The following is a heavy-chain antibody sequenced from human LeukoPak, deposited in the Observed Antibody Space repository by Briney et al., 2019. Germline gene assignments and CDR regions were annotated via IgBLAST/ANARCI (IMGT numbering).Heavy chain of an antibody. Sequence: GASVKVSCKASGYTFTSYGISWVRQAPEQGLEWMGWISAYNGNTNYAQKLQGRVTMTTDTSTSTAYMELRSLRSGDTAVYYCARDTKYDFWSGYSRGDYFDYWGQGTLVTVSS. CDR1: GYTFTSYG. V-gene: IGHV1-18*01. CDR2: ISAYNGNT. J-gene: IGHJ4*02. CDR3: ARDTKYDFWSGYSRGDYFDY. D-gene: IGHD3-3*01.